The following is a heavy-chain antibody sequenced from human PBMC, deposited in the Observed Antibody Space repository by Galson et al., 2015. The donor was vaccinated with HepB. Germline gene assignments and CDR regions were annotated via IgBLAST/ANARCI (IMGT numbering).Heavy chain of an antibody. J-gene: IGHJ5*02. D-gene: IGHD2-15*01. CDR1: GYTFSSYS. CDR3: ARGALVVVVGATQNNWFDP. CDR2: ISAYNRDT. V-gene: IGHV1-18*01. Sequence: SVKVSCKASGYTFSSYSITWVRQAPGQGLEWMGLISAYNRDTNYAQKFQGRVTMTTDTSTSTAYMELRSLRSDDTAVCFCARGALVVVVGATQNNWFDPWGQGTLVTVSS.